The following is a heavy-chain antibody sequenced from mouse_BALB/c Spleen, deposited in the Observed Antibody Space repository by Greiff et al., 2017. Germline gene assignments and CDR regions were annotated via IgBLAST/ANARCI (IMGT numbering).Heavy chain of an antibody. CDR2: IYPYNGGT. V-gene: IGHV1S29*02. CDR3: ARWELGYPYYFDY. J-gene: IGHJ2*01. Sequence: EVQLQQSGPELVKPGASVKISCKASGYTFTDYNMHWVKQSHGKSLEWIGYIYPYNGGTGYNQKFKSKATLTVDNSSSTAYMELRSLTSEDSAVYYCARWELGYPYYFDYWGQGTTLTVSS. CDR1: GYTFTDYN. D-gene: IGHD2-2*01.